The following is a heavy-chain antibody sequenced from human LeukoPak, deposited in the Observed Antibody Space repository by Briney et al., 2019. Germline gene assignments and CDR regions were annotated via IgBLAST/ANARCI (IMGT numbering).Heavy chain of an antibody. CDR3: ARAGGSWSFDY. Sequence: SSETLSLTCSVSGASISTYYWSWIRQPPGKGLEWIGYLYFGGSTNYNPSLKSRVTISPDTSKNQFSLKLNSVTAADTAVYYCARAGGSWSFDYLGQGTLVTVSS. J-gene: IGHJ4*02. D-gene: IGHD5-12*01. CDR1: GASISTYY. V-gene: IGHV4-59*01. CDR2: LYFGGST.